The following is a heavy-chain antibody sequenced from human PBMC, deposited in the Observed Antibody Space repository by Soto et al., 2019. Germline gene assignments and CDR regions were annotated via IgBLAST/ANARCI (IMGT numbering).Heavy chain of an antibody. D-gene: IGHD3-10*01. V-gene: IGHV1-46*03. CDR3: ARATADPPNPITMVRGVIIYYYYYGMDV. CDR1: GYTFTSYY. J-gene: IGHJ6*02. Sequence: ASVKVSCKASGYTFTSYYMHWVRQAPGQGLEWMGIINPSGGSTSYAQKFQGRVTMTRDTSTSTVYMELSSLRSEDTAVYYCARATADPPNPITMVRGVIIYYYYYGMDVWGQGTTVTVSS. CDR2: INPSGGST.